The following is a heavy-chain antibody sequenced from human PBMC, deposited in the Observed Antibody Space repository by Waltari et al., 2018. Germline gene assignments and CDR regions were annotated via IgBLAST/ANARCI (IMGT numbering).Heavy chain of an antibody. CDR2: INNNGGST. CDR3: AREDDGYFDY. J-gene: IGHJ4*02. CDR1: GLTFSRDP. V-gene: IGHV3-64*01. Sequence: EAQLVGSGGGLVQPGGCVRLPCTASGLTFSRDPMHWVRQGPGKGLECVSAINNNGGSTYYANSVKGRFTISRDNSKNTLYLRMGSLRAEDMGVYYCAREDDGYFDYWGQGTLVTVSS. D-gene: IGHD1-1*01.